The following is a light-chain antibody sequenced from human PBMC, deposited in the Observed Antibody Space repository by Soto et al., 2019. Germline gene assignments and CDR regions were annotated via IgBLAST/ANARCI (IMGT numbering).Light chain of an antibody. CDR2: GAS. Sequence: IVLTQSPATLSVSPGERATLSCRASQSVSSNLAWHQQRPGQAPRLLIYGASTRATGVPARFSGGGSGTEFTLTITSLQSEDFAVYYCQQYNYWPPLTFGGGTKVDIK. CDR1: QSVSSN. CDR3: QQYNYWPPLT. J-gene: IGKJ4*01. V-gene: IGKV3D-15*01.